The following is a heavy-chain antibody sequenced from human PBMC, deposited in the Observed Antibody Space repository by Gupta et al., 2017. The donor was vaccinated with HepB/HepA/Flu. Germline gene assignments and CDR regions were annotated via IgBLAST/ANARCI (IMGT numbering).Heavy chain of an antibody. CDR3: ARGPGIAAAGTGFDWFDP. V-gene: IGHV1-2*04. CDR2: INPNSGGT. D-gene: IGHD6-13*01. CDR1: GYTFTGYY. J-gene: IGHJ5*02. Sequence: QVQLVQSGAEVQKPGASVKVSCKASGYTFTGYYMHWVRQAPGQGLEWMGWINPNSGGTNYAQKFQGWGTMTRDTSISTAYMELSRLRSDDTAVYYCARGPGIAAAGTGFDWFDPWGQGTLVTVSS.